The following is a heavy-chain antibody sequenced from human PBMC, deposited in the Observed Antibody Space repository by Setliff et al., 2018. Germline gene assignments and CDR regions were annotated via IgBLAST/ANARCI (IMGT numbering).Heavy chain of an antibody. CDR2: INPSSGVT. CDR1: GGTFSSYG. CDR3: AREEGPTTDPRKKFDS. D-gene: IGHD1-1*01. J-gene: IGHJ5*01. Sequence: ASVKVSCKASGGTFSSYGISWVRQAPGQGLEWMGVINPSSGVTIYAQRIQGRVTMARDTSTSTVYMELSSLTSEDTAVYYCAREEGPTTDPRKKFDSWGQGAPVTVSS. V-gene: IGHV1-46*01.